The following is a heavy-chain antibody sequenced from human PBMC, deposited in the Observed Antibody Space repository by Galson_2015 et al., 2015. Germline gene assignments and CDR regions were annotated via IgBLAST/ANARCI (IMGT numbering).Heavy chain of an antibody. V-gene: IGHV3-48*01. CDR3: ARDSEDYYDSSGYYHYFDY. CDR2: ISSSSSTI. J-gene: IGHJ4*02. D-gene: IGHD3-22*01. CDR1: GFTFSSYS. Sequence: SLRLSCAASGFTFSSYSMNWVRQAPGKGLEWVSYISSSSSTIYYADSVKGRFTISRDNSKNTLYLQMNSLRAEDTAVYYCARDSEDYYDSSGYYHYFDYWGQGTLVTVSS.